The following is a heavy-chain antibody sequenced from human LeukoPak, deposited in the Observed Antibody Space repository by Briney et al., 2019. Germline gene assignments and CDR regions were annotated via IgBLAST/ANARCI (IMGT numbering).Heavy chain of an antibody. D-gene: IGHD6-19*01. Sequence: PGGSLRLSCAASGFTFSSYNMNWVRQAPGKGLEWVAVISYDGSNKYYADSVKGRLTISRDNSKNTLYLQMNSLRAEDTAVYYCAKDPRLERAVGSHLDYWGQGTLVTVSS. V-gene: IGHV3-30*18. CDR1: GFTFSSYN. CDR3: AKDPRLERAVGSHLDY. CDR2: ISYDGSNK. J-gene: IGHJ4*02.